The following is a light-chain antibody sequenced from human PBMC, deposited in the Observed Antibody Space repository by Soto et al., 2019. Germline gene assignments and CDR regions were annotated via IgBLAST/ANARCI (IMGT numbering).Light chain of an antibody. Sequence: EIVLTQSPGTLALSPGERATLSCTASQSVTSSCLAWYQRKPGQAPRLLIHTTSIRATDIPERFSGSGSGTHFTLTISTLQPEDSAVYSCQQGGGSPQFSCGPGTRVDI. CDR2: TTS. V-gene: IGKV3-20*01. CDR1: QSVTSSC. J-gene: IGKJ3*01. CDR3: QQGGGSPQFS.